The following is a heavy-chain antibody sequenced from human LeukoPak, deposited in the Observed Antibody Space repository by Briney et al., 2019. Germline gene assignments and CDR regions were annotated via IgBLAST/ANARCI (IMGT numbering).Heavy chain of an antibody. Sequence: QAGGSLRLSCAASGFTFSHYIMHWVRQAPGKGLEWVAVISYGGTNKYYADSVKGRFTISRDDSKNTLYLQMDSLRAEDTAVYYCAKKLIHYDGNGFVDYWGQGILVTVSS. CDR3: AKKLIHYDGNGFVDY. CDR2: ISYGGTNK. J-gene: IGHJ4*02. CDR1: GFTFSHYI. D-gene: IGHD3-16*01. V-gene: IGHV3-30*18.